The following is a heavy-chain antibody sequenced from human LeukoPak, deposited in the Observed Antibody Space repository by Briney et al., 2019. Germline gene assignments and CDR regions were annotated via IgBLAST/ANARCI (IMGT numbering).Heavy chain of an antibody. D-gene: IGHD1-26*01. V-gene: IGHV1-2*02. J-gene: IGHJ4*02. CDR3: ARDIGVVGALTFDY. CDR2: INPNSGST. CDR1: GYTFTGFH. Sequence: ASVKVSCKASGYTFTGFHVHWVRQAPGQGLEWMGWINPNSGSTDYAQKFQGRVTMTRDTSISTAYMEESRLRSDDTAVYYCARDIGVVGALTFDYWGQGTLVTVSS.